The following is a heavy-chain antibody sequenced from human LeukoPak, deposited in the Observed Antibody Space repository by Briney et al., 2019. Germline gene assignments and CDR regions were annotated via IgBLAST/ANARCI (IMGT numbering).Heavy chain of an antibody. V-gene: IGHV3-21*01. Sequence: GGSLRLSCAASGFTFSSYSMNWVRQAPGKGLEWVSSISSSSSYIYYADSVKGRFTISRDNAKNSLYLQMNSLRAEDTAVYYCARTPNTIGMVREAYYYYMDVWGKGTTVTISS. J-gene: IGHJ6*03. D-gene: IGHD3-10*01. CDR2: ISSSSSYI. CDR1: GFTFSSYS. CDR3: ARTPNTIGMVREAYYYYMDV.